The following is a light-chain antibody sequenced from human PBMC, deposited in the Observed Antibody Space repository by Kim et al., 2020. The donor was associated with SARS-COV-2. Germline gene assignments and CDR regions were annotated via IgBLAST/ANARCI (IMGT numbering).Light chain of an antibody. Sequence: GQKVAIACAGSSANIGNNYVSWYQQLPGNAPKLLIYDNNKRPSGIPDRFSGSKSGTSATLGITGLQTGDEADYYCGTWDSSLSAVVFGGGTQLTVL. J-gene: IGLJ2*01. CDR3: GTWDSSLSAVV. CDR2: DNN. V-gene: IGLV1-51*01. CDR1: SANIGNNY.